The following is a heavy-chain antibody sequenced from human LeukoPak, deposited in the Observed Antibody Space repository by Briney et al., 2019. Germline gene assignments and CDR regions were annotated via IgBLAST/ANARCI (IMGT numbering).Heavy chain of an antibody. V-gene: IGHV3-30*04. D-gene: IGHD1-26*01. J-gene: IGHJ4*02. CDR1: GFTFSSYA. CDR2: ISYDGSNK. Sequence: PGGSLRLSCAAPGFTFSSYAMHWVRQAPGKGLEWVAVISYDGSNKYYADSVKGRFTISRDNSKNTLYLQMNSLRAEDTAVYYCARGGLRGLWGQGTLVTVSS. CDR3: ARGGLRGL.